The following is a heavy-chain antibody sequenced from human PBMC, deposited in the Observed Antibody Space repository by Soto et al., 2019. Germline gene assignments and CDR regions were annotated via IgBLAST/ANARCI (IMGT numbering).Heavy chain of an antibody. J-gene: IGHJ4*02. CDR3: ARHRIEVVWRGFDF. D-gene: IGHD3-10*01. CDR1: TDSSSFTNSY. Sequence: SETLSLTCTVSTDSSSFTNSYWGWIRQPPGKGLQWIGSSSYNGGTFYNPSLKGRVVISFDTSKEQSSLQVTSVTAADTAVYFCARHRIEVVWRGFDFWGQGSPVTVSS. V-gene: IGHV4-39*01. CDR2: SSYNGGT.